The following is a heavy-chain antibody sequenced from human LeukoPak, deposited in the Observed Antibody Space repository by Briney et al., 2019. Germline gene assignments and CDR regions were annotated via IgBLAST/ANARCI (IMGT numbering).Heavy chain of an antibody. CDR2: IKRDGSER. CDR1: GFTFSTYW. Sequence: GGSLRLSCAASGFTFSTYWMSWVRQAPGKGLEWVANIKRDGSERYYVDSVKGRFTISRDNAKNSLYLQMNSLRAEDTAVYYCARVGGSYIIDYWGQGTLVTVSS. D-gene: IGHD1-26*01. J-gene: IGHJ4*02. V-gene: IGHV3-7*01. CDR3: ARVGGSYIIDY.